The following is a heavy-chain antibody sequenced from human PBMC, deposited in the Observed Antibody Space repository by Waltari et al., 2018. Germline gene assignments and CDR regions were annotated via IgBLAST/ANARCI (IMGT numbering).Heavy chain of an antibody. CDR1: GFPFSSYS. V-gene: IGHV3-21*01. D-gene: IGHD6-19*01. J-gene: IGHJ4*02. Sequence: EVQLVESGGGLVKPGGSLRLSCAASGFPFSSYSMNWVRQAPGKGLEWVSSISSSSSYIYYADSVKGRFTISRDNAKNSLYLQMNSLRAEDTAVYYCARESEQWLVRGFDYWGQGTLVTVSS. CDR3: ARESEQWLVRGFDY. CDR2: ISSSSSYI.